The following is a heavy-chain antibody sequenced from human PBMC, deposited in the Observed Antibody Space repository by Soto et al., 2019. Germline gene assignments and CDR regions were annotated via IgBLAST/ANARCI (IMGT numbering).Heavy chain of an antibody. J-gene: IGHJ4*02. CDR1: GFSFSTTGAG. D-gene: IGHD2-15*01. Sequence: QIALKESGPPLVKPSQTLTLTCTFSGFSFSTTGAGVGWIRQPPGKALEWLALIFWNDAKRYSPSLSSRLTIIKDTSKNQVVLTMTNVDPVDTATYYCAYRRGGSSSGGNFDYWGQGTPVTVYS. CDR3: AYRRGGSSSGGNFDY. CDR2: IFWNDAK. V-gene: IGHV2-5*01.